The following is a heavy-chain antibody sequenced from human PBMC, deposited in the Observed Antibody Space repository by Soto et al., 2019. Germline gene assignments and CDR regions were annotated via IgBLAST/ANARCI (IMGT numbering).Heavy chain of an antibody. CDR3: ARHEGGGGSSWFDP. J-gene: IGHJ5*02. D-gene: IGHD6-13*01. CDR2: VVYSGSP. Sequence: LSLTCTVSGGSINSNNYYWGWIRQSPGKGLEWIGSVVYSGSPYYNPSLKSRVSISEDTSKNQFSLRPTSVTAADTAIYYCARHEGGGGSSWFDPWGQGTLVTVSS. V-gene: IGHV4-39*01. CDR1: GGSINSNNYY.